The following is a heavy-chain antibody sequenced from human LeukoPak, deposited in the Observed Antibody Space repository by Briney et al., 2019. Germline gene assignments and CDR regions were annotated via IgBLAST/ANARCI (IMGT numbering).Heavy chain of an antibody. V-gene: IGHV3-7*01. CDR2: IKQDGSEK. D-gene: IGHD5-24*01. CDR1: GSTFSSYW. Sequence: GGSLRLSCAASGSTFSSYWMSWVRQAPGKGLEWVANIKQDGSEKYYVDSVKGRFTISRDNAKNSLYLQMNSLRAEDTAVYYCARDWAMATNDYWGQGTLVTVSS. J-gene: IGHJ4*02. CDR3: ARDWAMATNDY.